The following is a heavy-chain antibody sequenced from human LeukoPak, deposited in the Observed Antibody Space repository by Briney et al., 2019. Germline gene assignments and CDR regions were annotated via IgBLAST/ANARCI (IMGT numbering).Heavy chain of an antibody. V-gene: IGHV3-7*01. J-gene: IGHJ4*02. Sequence: GSLRLSCAASGFTFSSYWMTWVRQAPGKGLERVANIKQDGSEKYYVDSVKGRFTISRDNAKNSLYLQMNSLRAEDTAVYYCARVPSPTYGSGSHDTDFWGQGTLVTVSS. CDR3: ARVPSPTYGSGSHDTDF. D-gene: IGHD3-10*01. CDR2: IKQDGSEK. CDR1: GFTFSSYW.